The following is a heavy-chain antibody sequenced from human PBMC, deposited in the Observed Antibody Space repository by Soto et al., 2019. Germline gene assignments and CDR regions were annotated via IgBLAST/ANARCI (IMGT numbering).Heavy chain of an antibody. CDR2: IVVGSGNT. CDR3: AADQADYDFWSGYYQIRGGRRPTYYYGMDV. Sequence: QMQLVQSGPEVKKPGTSVKVSCKASGFTFTSSAVQWVRQARGQRLEWIGWIVVGSGNTNYAQKFQERVTITRDMSTSTAYMELSSLRSEDTAVYYCAADQADYDFWSGYYQIRGGRRPTYYYGMDVWGQGTTVTVSS. V-gene: IGHV1-58*01. J-gene: IGHJ6*02. CDR1: GFTFTSSA. D-gene: IGHD3-3*01.